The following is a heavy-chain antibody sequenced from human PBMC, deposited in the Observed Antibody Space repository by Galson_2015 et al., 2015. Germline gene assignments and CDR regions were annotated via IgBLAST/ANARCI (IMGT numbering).Heavy chain of an antibody. V-gene: IGHV3-30-3*01. J-gene: IGHJ6*03. CDR3: AREIKWLELDYDYYMDV. Sequence: SLRLSCAASGFTFSSYAMHWVRQAPGKGLEWVAVISYDGSNKYYADSVKGRFTISRDNSKNTLYLQMNSLRAEDTAVYYCAREIKWLELDYDYYMDVSVKATRVTVSS. D-gene: IGHD6-19*01. CDR2: ISYDGSNK. CDR1: GFTFSSYA.